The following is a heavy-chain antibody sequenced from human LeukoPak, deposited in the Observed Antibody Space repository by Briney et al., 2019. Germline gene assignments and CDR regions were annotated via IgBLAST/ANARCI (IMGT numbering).Heavy chain of an antibody. CDR2: INHIGST. V-gene: IGHV4-34*01. D-gene: IGHD3-10*01. CDR1: GGSFSGYY. Sequence: PSETLSLTCAVYGGSFSGYYWSWIRQPPGKGLEWIGEINHIGSTNYNPSLKSRVTISVDTSKNQFSLKLSSVTAADTAVYYCARGRYQYYYGSGSYYGYGMDVWGQGTTVTVSS. CDR3: ARGRYQYYYGSGSYYGYGMDV. J-gene: IGHJ6*02.